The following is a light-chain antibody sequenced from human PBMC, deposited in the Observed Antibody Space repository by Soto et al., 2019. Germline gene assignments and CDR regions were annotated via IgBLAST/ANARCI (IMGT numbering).Light chain of an antibody. CDR1: SSDVGAYNY. CDR3: CSYAGGSTYV. V-gene: IGLV2-23*01. CDR2: EAN. Sequence: QSVLTQPASVSGSPGQSITISCTGTSSDVGAYNYVSWFQQHPGKAPKLMIYEANKRPSGVSSRFSGSKSGNTASLTISGLRSEDEADYHCCSYAGGSTYVFXTGTKVTVL. J-gene: IGLJ1*01.